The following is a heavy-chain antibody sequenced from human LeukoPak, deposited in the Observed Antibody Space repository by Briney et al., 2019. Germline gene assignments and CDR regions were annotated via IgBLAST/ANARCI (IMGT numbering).Heavy chain of an antibody. CDR3: ARDGTGRGCDY. D-gene: IGHD6-13*01. CDR2: INPSGGST. J-gene: IGHJ4*02. V-gene: IGHV1-46*01. Sequence: ASVKVSCKASGGTFSSYTISWVRQAPGQGLEWMGIINPSGGSTSYAQKFQGRVTMTRDTSTSTVYMELSSLRSEDTAVYYCARDGTGRGCDYWGQGTLVTVSS. CDR1: GGTFSSYT.